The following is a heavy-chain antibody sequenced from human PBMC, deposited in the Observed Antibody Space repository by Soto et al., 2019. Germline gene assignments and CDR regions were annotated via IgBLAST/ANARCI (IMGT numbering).Heavy chain of an antibody. Sequence: QITLKESGPPLVKPTQTLTLTCTFSGFSLSTSGVGVGWIRQPPGKALEWLALIYWDDDKRYSPSLKSRLTITKATSNNQVVLTITNMDPVDTATYYRAHSFLTRYFAWFFSWFDPWGQGTLVTVSS. V-gene: IGHV2-5*02. CDR1: GFSLSTSGVG. CDR2: IYWDDDK. CDR3: AHSFLTRYFAWFFSWFDP. J-gene: IGHJ5*02. D-gene: IGHD3-9*01.